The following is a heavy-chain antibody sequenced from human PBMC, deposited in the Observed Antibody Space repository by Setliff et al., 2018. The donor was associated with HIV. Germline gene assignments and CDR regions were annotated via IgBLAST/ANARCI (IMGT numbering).Heavy chain of an antibody. D-gene: IGHD5-18*01. J-gene: IGHJ3*02. CDR2: IYFRGNT. CDR1: GGSITTNTNY. CDR3: AREPGYSYGYGDDAFDI. V-gene: IGHV4-39*02. Sequence: SETLSLTCTVSGGSITTNTNYWAWIRQPPGKGLEWIGSIYFRGNTHYNPSLKSRVTISVDTSKSQFSLKLNSATAADTALYYCAREPGYSYGYGDDAFDIWGQGTMVTVSS.